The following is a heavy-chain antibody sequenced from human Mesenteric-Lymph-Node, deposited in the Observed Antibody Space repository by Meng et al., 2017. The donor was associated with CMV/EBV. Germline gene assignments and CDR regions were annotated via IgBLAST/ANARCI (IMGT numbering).Heavy chain of an antibody. V-gene: IGHV3-23*01. CDR2: ITGSGGST. J-gene: IGHJ4*02. D-gene: IGHD1-26*01. Sequence: CAASGFTFSNAWMSWVRQAPGKGLEWVSVITGSGGSTYYADSVKGRFTISRDNFKNTLYLQMSSLRVEDTAVYYCAKSLVKDGYFDYWGQGILVTVSS. CDR1: GFTFSNAW. CDR3: AKSLVKDGYFDY.